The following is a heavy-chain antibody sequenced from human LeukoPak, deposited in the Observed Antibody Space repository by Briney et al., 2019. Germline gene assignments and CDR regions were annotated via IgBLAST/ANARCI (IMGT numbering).Heavy chain of an antibody. V-gene: IGHV4-39*01. CDR1: GDSITNSRYH. CDR2: IYHTGST. J-gene: IGHJ5*02. CDR3: ARHLMAVMDP. Sequence: TSSETLSLTCAVSGDSITNSRYHWGWVCQPPGKGLEWMASIYHTGSTYYNSSLKSRVTISVDTSKNQFSLELTSATAADTAAYYCARHLMAVMDPWGQGTLVTVSS. D-gene: IGHD3-16*01.